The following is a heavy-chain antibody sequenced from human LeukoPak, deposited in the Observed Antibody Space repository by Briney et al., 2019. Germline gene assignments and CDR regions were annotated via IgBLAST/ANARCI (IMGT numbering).Heavy chain of an antibody. CDR1: GYTFTSYY. Sequence: GASVKVSCKASGYTFTSYYTHWVRQAPGQGLEWMGWINPNSGGTNFAQSFQDRVTVTRDTSISTAYMELSRLRSDDTAVYYCARDGDSGSAGYNWFDPWGQGTLVTVSS. J-gene: IGHJ5*02. CDR3: ARDGDSGSAGYNWFDP. V-gene: IGHV1-2*02. D-gene: IGHD3-10*01. CDR2: INPNSGGT.